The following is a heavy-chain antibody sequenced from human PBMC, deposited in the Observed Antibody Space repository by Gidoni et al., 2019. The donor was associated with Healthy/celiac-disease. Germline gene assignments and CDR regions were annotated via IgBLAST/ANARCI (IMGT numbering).Heavy chain of an antibody. CDR3: ARDVGSVVPDAFDI. CDR2: ISYDGSNK. CDR1: GFTFSSYA. V-gene: IGHV3-30-3*01. Sequence: QVQLVESGGGVVHPGRSLRLSCAASGFTFSSYAMHWVRQAPGKGLEWVAVISYDGSNKYYADSVKGRFTISRDNSKNTLYLQMNSLRAEDTAVYYCARDVGSVVPDAFDIWGQGTMVTVSS. J-gene: IGHJ3*02. D-gene: IGHD2-15*01.